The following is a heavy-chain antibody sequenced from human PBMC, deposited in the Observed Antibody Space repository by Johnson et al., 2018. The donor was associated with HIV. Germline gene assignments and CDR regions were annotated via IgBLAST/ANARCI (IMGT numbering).Heavy chain of an antibody. D-gene: IGHD1-1*01. CDR1: GFTFSSYG. CDR3: ARPQGTGDAFDI. V-gene: IGHV3-30*02. J-gene: IGHJ3*02. Sequence: QVLLVESGGGVVQPGGSLRLSCAASGFTFSSYGMHWVRQAPGKGLEWVAFIRYDGSNKYSADSVKGRFTISRDNSKNTLYLQMNSLRAEDTAVYYCARPQGTGDAFDIWGQGTMVTVSS. CDR2: IRYDGSNK.